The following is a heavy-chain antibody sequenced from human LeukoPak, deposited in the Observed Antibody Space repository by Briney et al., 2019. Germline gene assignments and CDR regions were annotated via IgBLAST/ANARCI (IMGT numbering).Heavy chain of an antibody. D-gene: IGHD2/OR15-2a*01. V-gene: IGHV3-21*01. CDR2: ISSSSSYI. Sequence: GGSLRLSCAASGFTFSSYSMNWVRQAPGKGLEWVSSISSSSSYIYYADSVKGRFTISRDNAKNSLYLQMNSLRAEDTAVYYCARDKGISDWFDPWGQGTLVTVSS. CDR3: ARDKGISDWFDP. J-gene: IGHJ5*02. CDR1: GFTFSSYS.